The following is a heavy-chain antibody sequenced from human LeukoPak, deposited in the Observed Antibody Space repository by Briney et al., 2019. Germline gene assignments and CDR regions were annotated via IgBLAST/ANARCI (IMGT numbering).Heavy chain of an antibody. D-gene: IGHD2-15*01. J-gene: IGHJ4*02. CDR1: ARSIYCSSYY. Sequence: SESMSLTCTLYARSIYCSSYYWGWIRQPPVKGLEWIASSFYSGSAYSNPSLKSRVTITLDTSKNAFPPNLTSMSAADTAVYYCASFVVVVAAPRDDFWGQGTLVTVSS. CDR2: SFYSGSA. CDR3: ASFVVVVAAPRDDF. V-gene: IGHV4-39*06.